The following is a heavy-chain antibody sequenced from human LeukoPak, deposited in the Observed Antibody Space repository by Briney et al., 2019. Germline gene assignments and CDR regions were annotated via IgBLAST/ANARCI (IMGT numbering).Heavy chain of an antibody. J-gene: IGHJ3*02. CDR1: GGSISSGSYY. V-gene: IGHV4-61*02. D-gene: IGHD3-10*01. Sequence: SETLSLTCTVSGGSISSGSYYWSWIRQPAGKGPEWIGRIYTSGSTNYNPSLKSRVTISVDTSKNQFSLKLSSVTAADTAVYYCARDLTMVRGVWGVAFDIWGQGTMVTVSS. CDR2: IYTSGST. CDR3: ARDLTMVRGVWGVAFDI.